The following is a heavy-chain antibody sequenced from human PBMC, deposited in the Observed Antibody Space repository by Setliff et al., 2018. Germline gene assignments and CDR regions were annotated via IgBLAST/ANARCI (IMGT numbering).Heavy chain of an antibody. CDR1: GYTFTSYG. D-gene: IGHD3-10*01. Sequence: GASVKVSCKASGYTFTSYGISWVRQAPGQGLEWMGWISAYNGNTNYAQKLQGRVTMTTDTSTSTGYMEMRSLRSDDTAVYYCARLGFGEIYYYGMDVWGQGTTVTVSS. V-gene: IGHV1-18*01. CDR3: ARLGFGEIYYYGMDV. J-gene: IGHJ6*02. CDR2: ISAYNGNT.